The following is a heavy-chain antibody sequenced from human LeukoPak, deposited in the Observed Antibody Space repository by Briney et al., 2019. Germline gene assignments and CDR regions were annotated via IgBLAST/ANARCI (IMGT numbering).Heavy chain of an antibody. CDR3: ARRGRATYYYGSGSYYNVGAFDI. D-gene: IGHD3-10*01. J-gene: IGHJ3*02. CDR1: GGSFSGYY. Sequence: SSETLSLTCAVYGGSFSGYYWSWIRQPPGKGLEWIGEINHSGSTNYNPSLKSRVTISVDTSKNQFSLKLSSVTAADTAVYYCARRGRATYYYGSGSYYNVGAFDIWGQGTMVTVSS. V-gene: IGHV4-34*01. CDR2: INHSGST.